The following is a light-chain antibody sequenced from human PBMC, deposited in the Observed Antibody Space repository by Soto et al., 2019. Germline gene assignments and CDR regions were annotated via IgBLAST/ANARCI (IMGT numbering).Light chain of an antibody. J-gene: IGLJ2*01. Sequence: QSAPTQPASVSGSPGQSITISCTATSSDVDTHNYVSWYQQYPGKAPKLMIYEVINRPSGVSNRFSGSKSGNTASLIISGLQAEDEADYYCSSYTSSSTLVFGGGTKLTVL. V-gene: IGLV2-14*01. CDR2: EVI. CDR1: SSDVDTHNY. CDR3: SSYTSSSTLV.